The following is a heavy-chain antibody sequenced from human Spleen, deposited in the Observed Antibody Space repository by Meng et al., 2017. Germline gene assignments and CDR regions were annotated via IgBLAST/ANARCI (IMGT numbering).Heavy chain of an antibody. CDR1: GYNFPDYW. Sequence: ASVKVSCKPSGYNFPDYWLHWVRRAPGQGLEWMGRIDPKSGDTHYAQRFQGRVTMTGDTSISTAYMEMRSLRSDDTAVYYCAREVDYYGMDVWGQGTTVTVSS. J-gene: IGHJ6*02. CDR3: AREVDYYGMDV. D-gene: IGHD1-26*01. V-gene: IGHV1-2*06. CDR2: IDPKSGDT.